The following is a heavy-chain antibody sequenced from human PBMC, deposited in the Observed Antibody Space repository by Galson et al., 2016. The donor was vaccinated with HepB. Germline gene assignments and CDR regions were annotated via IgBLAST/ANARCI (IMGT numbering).Heavy chain of an antibody. J-gene: IGHJ4*02. Sequence: SLRLSCAASGFTFSSYAMSWVRQAPGKGLEWVSTVSGSGGSTFYADSVKGRFTISRDNSKNTLYLQMNSLRAEDTAVYYCAKDPHAWELRSYFDYWGQGTLVTVSS. CDR2: VSGSGGST. CDR1: GFTFSSYA. D-gene: IGHD1-26*01. V-gene: IGHV3-23*01. CDR3: AKDPHAWELRSYFDY.